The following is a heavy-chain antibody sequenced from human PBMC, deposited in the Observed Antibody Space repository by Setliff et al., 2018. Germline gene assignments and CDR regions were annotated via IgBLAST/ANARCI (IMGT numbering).Heavy chain of an antibody. CDR3: ARDVFPYHYEGAFDI. V-gene: IGHV1-46*01. J-gene: IGHJ3*02. CDR2: INPSSGRT. Sequence: ASVKVSCKASGYTFTSHYMHWVRQAPGLGLEWMGTINPSSGRTSYAQKFQGRVTMTRDTSTSTVYRDMSSLRSECTAVYYCARDVFPYHYEGAFDIWGQGTMVTV. D-gene: IGHD3-22*01. CDR1: GYTFTSHY.